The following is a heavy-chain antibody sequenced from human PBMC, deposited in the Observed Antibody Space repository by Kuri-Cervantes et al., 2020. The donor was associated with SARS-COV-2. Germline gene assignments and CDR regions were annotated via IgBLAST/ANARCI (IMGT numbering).Heavy chain of an antibody. CDR2: IGTAGDT. J-gene: IGHJ4*02. V-gene: IGHV3-13*03. D-gene: IGHD3-3*01. Sequence: LSLTCAACGFTFSSYDMHWVRQATGKGLEWVSAIGTAGDTYYPGSVRGQFTISRENAKNSLYLQMNSLRAEDTAVYYCARGDFWSGYYIDYWGQGTLVTVSS. CDR3: ARGDFWSGYYIDY. CDR1: GFTFSSYD.